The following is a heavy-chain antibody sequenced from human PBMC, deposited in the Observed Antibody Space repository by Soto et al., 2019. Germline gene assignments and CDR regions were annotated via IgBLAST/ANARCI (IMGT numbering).Heavy chain of an antibody. CDR2: MNPNSGNT. V-gene: IGHV1-8*01. CDR1: GYTFTSYD. Sequence: QVQLVQSGAEVKKPGASVKVSCKASGYTFTSYDINWVRQATGQGLEWMGWMNPNSGNTGYAQKFKGLLTLTRXTSISTAYMELSSLGSEDTAVYYCARTLYGDNVDYWGQGTLVTVSS. J-gene: IGHJ4*02. CDR3: ARTLYGDNVDY. D-gene: IGHD4-17*01.